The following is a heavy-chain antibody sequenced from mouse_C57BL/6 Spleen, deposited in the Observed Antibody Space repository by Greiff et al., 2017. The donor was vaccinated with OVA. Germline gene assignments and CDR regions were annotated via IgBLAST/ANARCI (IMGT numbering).Heavy chain of an antibody. CDR1: GFNIKDDY. CDR3: TLHYYGSSSWFAY. V-gene: IGHV14-4*01. J-gene: IGHJ3*01. D-gene: IGHD1-1*01. Sequence: EVQLQQSGAELVRPGASVKLSCTASGFNIKDDYMHWVKQRPEQGLEWIGWIDPENGDTEYASKFQGKATITADTSSNTAYLQLSSLTSEDTAVYYCTLHYYGSSSWFAYWGQGTLVTVSA. CDR2: IDPENGDT.